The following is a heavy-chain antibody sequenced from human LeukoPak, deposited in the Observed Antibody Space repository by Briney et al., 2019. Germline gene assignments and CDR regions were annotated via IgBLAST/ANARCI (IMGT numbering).Heavy chain of an antibody. D-gene: IGHD2-8*01. CDR2: IYTSGST. Sequence: PSETLSLTCTVSGGSISSYYWSWIRQPAGEGLEWIGRIYTSGSTNYNPSLKSRVTMSVDTSKNQLSLKLSSVTAADTAVYYCARDGHPMLLYYYYGMDVWGQGTTVTVSS. CDR1: GGSISSYY. V-gene: IGHV4-4*07. CDR3: ARDGHPMLLYYYYGMDV. J-gene: IGHJ6*02.